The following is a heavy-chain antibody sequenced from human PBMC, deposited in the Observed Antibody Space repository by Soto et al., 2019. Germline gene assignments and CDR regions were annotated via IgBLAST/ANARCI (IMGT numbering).Heavy chain of an antibody. V-gene: IGHV3-23*01. D-gene: IGHD2-15*01. CDR3: AKKPTHLIVVVVAAYDY. Sequence: EVQLLESGGGLVQPGGSLRLSCAASGFTFSSYAMSWVRQAPGKGLEWVSAISGSGGSTYYADSVKGRFTISRDNSKNTLYLQMNSLRAEDTAVYYCAKKPTHLIVVVVAAYDYWGQGTLVTVSS. CDR1: GFTFSSYA. CDR2: ISGSGGST. J-gene: IGHJ4*02.